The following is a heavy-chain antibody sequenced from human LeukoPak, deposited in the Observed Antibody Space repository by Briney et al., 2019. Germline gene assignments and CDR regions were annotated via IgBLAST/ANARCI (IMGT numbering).Heavy chain of an antibody. J-gene: IGHJ6*03. Sequence: SVKVSCKASGGTFSSYAISWVRQAPGQGLEWMGGIIPVFGTANYAQKFQGRVTITADESTSTAYMELSSLRSEDTAVYYCARAPTPTVVGYYYYYYYMDVWGKGTTVTVSS. CDR3: ARAPTPTVVGYYYYYYYMDV. CDR1: GGTFSSYA. V-gene: IGHV1-69*13. D-gene: IGHD4-23*01. CDR2: IIPVFGTA.